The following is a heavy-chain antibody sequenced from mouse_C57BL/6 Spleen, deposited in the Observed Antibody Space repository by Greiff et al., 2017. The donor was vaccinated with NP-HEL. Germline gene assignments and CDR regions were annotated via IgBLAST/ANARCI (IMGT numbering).Heavy chain of an antibody. V-gene: IGHV1-55*01. J-gene: IGHJ3*02. Sequence: QVQLQQPGAELVKLGASVKMSCKASGYTFTSYWITWVKQRPGQGLEWIGYIYPGIGSTNYNEKFKSKATLTVDTSSIAAYMQLSSLTAEDSAFYYCARLTGPWGQGALVTVSA. D-gene: IGHD4-1*01. CDR1: GYTFTSYW. CDR2: IYPGIGST. CDR3: ARLTGP.